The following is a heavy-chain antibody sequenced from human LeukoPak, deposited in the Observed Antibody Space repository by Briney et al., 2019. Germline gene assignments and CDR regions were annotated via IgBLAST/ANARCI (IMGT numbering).Heavy chain of an antibody. J-gene: IGHJ4*02. CDR2: INHSGST. Sequence: SETLSLTCAVYGGSFSGYYWSWIRQPPGKGLEWIGEINHSGSTNYNPSLKSRVTISVDTSKNQFSLKLSSVTAADTAVYYCARCWGYYPDSSGYRLTAIEDWGQGALVTVSS. D-gene: IGHD3-22*01. CDR3: ARCWGYYPDSSGYRLTAIED. CDR1: GGSFSGYY. V-gene: IGHV4-34*01.